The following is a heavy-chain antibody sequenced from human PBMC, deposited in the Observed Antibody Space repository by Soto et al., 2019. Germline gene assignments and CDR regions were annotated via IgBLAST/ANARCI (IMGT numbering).Heavy chain of an antibody. CDR3: ARDGYDSSGYYYAASAFDI. V-gene: IGHV1-69*06. CDR2: IIPIFGTA. J-gene: IGHJ3*02. D-gene: IGHD3-22*01. Sequence: QVQLVQSGAEVKKPGSSVKVSCKASGGTFSSYAISWVRQAPGQGLEWMGGIIPIFGTANYAQKLQGRVTITADKSTSTAYMELSSLRSEDTAVYYCARDGYDSSGYYYAASAFDIWGQGTMVTVSS. CDR1: GGTFSSYA.